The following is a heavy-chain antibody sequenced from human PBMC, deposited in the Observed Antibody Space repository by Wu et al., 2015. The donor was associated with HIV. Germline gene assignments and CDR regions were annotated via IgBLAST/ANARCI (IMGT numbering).Heavy chain of an antibody. CDR1: GYTLTGYY. J-gene: IGHJ3*02. Sequence: QVQLVQSGAEVKKPGASVKVSCKTPGYTLTGYYMHWVRQAPGQGLEWMGRITPLFGRPNYAQKFQGRVTITTDESTSTAYMNLGSLRFEDTAMYYCARVYSSTWYDAFDIWGQGTMVTVSS. V-gene: IGHV1-69*18. CDR3: ARVYSSTWYDAFDI. CDR2: ITPLFGRP. D-gene: IGHD6-13*01.